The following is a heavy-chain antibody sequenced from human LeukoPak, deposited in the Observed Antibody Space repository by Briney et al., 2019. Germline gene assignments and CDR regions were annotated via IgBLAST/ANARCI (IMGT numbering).Heavy chain of an antibody. J-gene: IGHJ4*02. CDR2: IWYDGSNK. CDR1: GFTFSSYG. CDR3: AKDLVGSSSWIDY. Sequence: GRSLRLSCAASGFTFSSYGMHWVRQAPGKGLEWVAVIWYDGSNKYYADSVKGRFTISRDNSKNTPYLQMNSLRAEDTAVYYCAKDLVGSSSWIDYWGQGTLVTVSS. V-gene: IGHV3-33*06. D-gene: IGHD6-13*01.